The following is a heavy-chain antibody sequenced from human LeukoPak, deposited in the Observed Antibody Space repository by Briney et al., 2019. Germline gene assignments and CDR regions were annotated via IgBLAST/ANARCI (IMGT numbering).Heavy chain of an antibody. CDR3: ARDGNWNLDWFDP. CDR2: IIPIFGTA. CDR1: GGTFSSYA. V-gene: IGHV1-69*05. J-gene: IGHJ5*02. D-gene: IGHD1-7*01. Sequence: SVKVSCKASGGTFSSYAISWVRQAPGQGLEWMGGIIPIFGTANYAQKLQGRVTMTTDTSTSTAYMELRSLRSDDTAVYYCARDGNWNLDWFDPWGQGTLVTVSS.